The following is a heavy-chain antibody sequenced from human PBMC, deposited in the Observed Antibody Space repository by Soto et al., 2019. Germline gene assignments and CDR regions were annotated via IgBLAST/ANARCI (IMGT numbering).Heavy chain of an antibody. D-gene: IGHD3-9*01. CDR1: GYTFTSYG. CDR3: ARDPLLLTGYYTWLDP. CDR2: ISAYNGNT. V-gene: IGHV1-18*01. Sequence: VSSVTVSCKASGYTFTSYGISWVRQAPGQRLEWMGWISAYNGNTNYAQKLQGRVTMTTDTSTSTAYMELRSLRSDDTAVYYCARDPLLLTGYYTWLDPWGQGTLVTLSS. J-gene: IGHJ5*02.